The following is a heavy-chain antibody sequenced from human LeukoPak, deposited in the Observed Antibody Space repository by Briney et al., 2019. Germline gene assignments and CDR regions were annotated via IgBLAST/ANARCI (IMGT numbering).Heavy chain of an antibody. J-gene: IGHJ4*02. CDR3: VAAYCSGGSCYFDY. CDR1: GFTFSSYA. V-gene: IGHV3-21*01. CDR2: ISSSSSYI. Sequence: PGGSLRLSCAASGFTFSSYAMSWVRQAPGKGLEWVSSISSSSSYIYYADSVKGRFTISRDNAKNSLYLQMNSLRAEDTAVYYCVAAYCSGGSCYFDYWGQGTLVTVSS. D-gene: IGHD2-15*01.